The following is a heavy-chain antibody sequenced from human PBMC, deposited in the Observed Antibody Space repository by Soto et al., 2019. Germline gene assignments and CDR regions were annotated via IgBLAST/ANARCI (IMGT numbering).Heavy chain of an antibody. CDR2: VGGGGENT. Sequence: EVQLLASGGGLVQPGGPLRLSCAASGFTFSSYSMNWVRQAPGKGLEWVATVGGGGENTFYADSVKGRFTISRDDSQNTLYLQMNSLRAEDTAVYFCAKRDSGSGRSPPLINYWGQGTLVTVSS. J-gene: IGHJ4*02. V-gene: IGHV3-23*01. CDR1: GFTFSSYS. CDR3: AKRDSGSGRSPPLINY. D-gene: IGHD3-10*01.